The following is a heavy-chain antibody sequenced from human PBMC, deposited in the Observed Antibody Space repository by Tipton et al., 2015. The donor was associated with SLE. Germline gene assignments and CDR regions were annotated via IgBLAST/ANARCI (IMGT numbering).Heavy chain of an antibody. CDR1: GGSIRSATYY. V-gene: IGHV4-61*09. J-gene: IGHJ5*02. Sequence: TLSLTCTVSGGSIRSATYYWSWIRQPAGKGLEWIGHIYTSENINYNPSLKSRVTISVDTSRNQFSLKLSSVTAADTAVYYCARGLRGVMTGDWFDPWGQGTLVTVSS. CDR3: ARGLRGVMTGDWFDP. D-gene: IGHD3-16*01. CDR2: IYTSENI.